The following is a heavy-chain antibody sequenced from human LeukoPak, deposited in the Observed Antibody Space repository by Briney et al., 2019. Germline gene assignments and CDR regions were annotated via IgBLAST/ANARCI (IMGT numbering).Heavy chain of an antibody. CDR2: IYTSGST. D-gene: IGHD1-26*01. CDR1: GGSISSGSYY. CDR3: ARDALVGAAFDY. V-gene: IGHV4-61*02. J-gene: IGHJ4*02. Sequence: SETLSLTCTVSGGSISSGSYYWSWIRRPAGKGLEWIGRIYTSGSTNYNPSLKSRVTISVDTSKNQFSLKLSSVTAADTAVYYCARDALVGAAFDYWGQGTLVTVSS.